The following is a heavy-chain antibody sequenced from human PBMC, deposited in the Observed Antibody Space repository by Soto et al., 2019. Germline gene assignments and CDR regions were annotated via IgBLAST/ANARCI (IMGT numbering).Heavy chain of an antibody. V-gene: IGHV4-30-4*01. Sequence: SETLSLTCTVSAGSISSGDYYWSWIRHPPGKGLEWIGYIYYSGSTYYNPSLKSRVTISVDTSKNQFSLKLSSVTAADTAVYYCARDYGGDSLLDYWGQGTLVTVSS. D-gene: IGHD2-21*02. CDR3: ARDYGGDSLLDY. J-gene: IGHJ4*02. CDR2: IYYSGST. CDR1: AGSISSGDYY.